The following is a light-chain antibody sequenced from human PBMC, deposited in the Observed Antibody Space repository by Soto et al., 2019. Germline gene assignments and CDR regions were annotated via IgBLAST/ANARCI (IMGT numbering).Light chain of an antibody. J-gene: IGKJ5*01. CDR3: QKYGSSPLIT. V-gene: IGKV3-20*01. CDR1: QSVSSSY. Sequence: ELVLTQSPATLSLAPGERATLSCRASQSVSSSYVAWYQQKPGQAPRLLIYGASSRATGIPDRFSGSGSGTDFTLTISRLEPEDFAVYYCQKYGSSPLITFGQGTRLEIK. CDR2: GAS.